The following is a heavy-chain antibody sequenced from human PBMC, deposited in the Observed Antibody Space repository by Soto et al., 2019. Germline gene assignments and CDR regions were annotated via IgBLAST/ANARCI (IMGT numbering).Heavy chain of an antibody. V-gene: IGHV1-18*01. CDR2: ISTYKGNA. CDR1: GYTFTSYG. J-gene: IGHJ4*02. Sequence: QVQLVQSGPEVKKPGASVKVSCKTSGYTFTSYGISWVRQAPGQGLEWMGWISTYKGNANYAQKFQGRVTMTTDTSTSTAYMELSSLRSDDTAVYYCATRSSAFDYWGQGTLVTVSS. CDR3: ATRSSAFDY.